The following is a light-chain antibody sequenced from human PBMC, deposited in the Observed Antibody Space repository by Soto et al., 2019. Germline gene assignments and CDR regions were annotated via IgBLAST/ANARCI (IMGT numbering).Light chain of an antibody. CDR2: DAS. V-gene: IGKV1-5*01. CDR3: QQYNSFSRT. J-gene: IGKJ1*01. CDR1: QSISSW. Sequence: DIQMTQSPSTLSASVGDRVTITCRASQSISSWLAWYQQKPGKAPKYLIYDASSLERGVTSRFSGSGSGTEFTLTISGLQPDDFATYYCQQYNSFSRTFGQGTKVDIK.